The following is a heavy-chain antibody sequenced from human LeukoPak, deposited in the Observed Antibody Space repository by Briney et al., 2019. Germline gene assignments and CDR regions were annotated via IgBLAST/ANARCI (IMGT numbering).Heavy chain of an antibody. V-gene: IGHV3-43*02. CDR3: AKDAVAGTWLHY. D-gene: IGHD6-19*01. Sequence: RGSLTLSCAASGFTLGDYAMHCVRQSPGKGLEWVSLIRGYGRTTSYASSVKGRFTISRDNRKNSLYLQMSSLRPEETAMYYCAKDAVAGTWLHYWGQGTLVTVSS. CDR1: GFTLGDYA. CDR2: IRGYGRTT. J-gene: IGHJ4*02.